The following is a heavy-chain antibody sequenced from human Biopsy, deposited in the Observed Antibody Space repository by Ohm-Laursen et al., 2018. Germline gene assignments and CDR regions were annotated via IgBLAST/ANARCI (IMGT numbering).Heavy chain of an antibody. CDR2: IHHSGST. CDR1: GVSITAYY. Sequence: SDTLSLTCTVSGVSITAYYWSWIRQPPGKGLECIGNIHHSGSTNYTPSLKSRLTISVDTSKNQFSLKLSSVTAADTAVYYCARMDCSGGSCHYYSYGMDVWGQGTTVTVSS. J-gene: IGHJ6*02. V-gene: IGHV4-4*09. D-gene: IGHD2-15*01. CDR3: ARMDCSGGSCHYYSYGMDV.